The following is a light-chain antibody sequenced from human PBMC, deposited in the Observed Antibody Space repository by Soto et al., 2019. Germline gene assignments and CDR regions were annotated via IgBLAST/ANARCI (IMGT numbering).Light chain of an antibody. J-gene: IGLJ1*01. CDR2: EVN. Sequence: QSALAQPSSVSGSPGQSITISCTGTSTDVGGYNYVSWYQHHPGKGPKLIIYEVNNRPSGVSDRFSGSKSGNKASLTISNLEAEAESDYYCGSYTSTDTPFVFGTGTKVTAL. CDR3: GSYTSTDTPFV. V-gene: IGLV2-14*01. CDR1: STDVGGYNY.